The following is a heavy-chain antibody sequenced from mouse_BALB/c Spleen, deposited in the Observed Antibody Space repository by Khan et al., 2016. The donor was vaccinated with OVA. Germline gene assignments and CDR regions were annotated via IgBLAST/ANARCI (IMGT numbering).Heavy chain of an antibody. J-gene: IGHJ3*01. CDR1: GFTFSDYY. Sequence: EVQLQESGGGLVKPGGSLKLSCAASGFTFSDYYMYWVRQTPEKRLEWVATISHGGSSTYYPDSVKGRFTISRDNAKNNRYLQMTSLKYKDKAIYYCARAGYGGFAYWGQGTLVTVSA. V-gene: IGHV5-4*02. CDR3: ARAGYGGFAY. D-gene: IGHD1-1*02. CDR2: ISHGGSST.